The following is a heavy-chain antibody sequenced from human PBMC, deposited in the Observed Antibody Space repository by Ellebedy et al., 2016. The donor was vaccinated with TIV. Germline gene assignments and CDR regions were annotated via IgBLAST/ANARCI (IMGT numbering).Heavy chain of an antibody. V-gene: IGHV1-18*01. CDR3: AKGEQWPINWNFFCGLVL. Sequence: AASVQVSCKASGFTIPSYGITWVRQAPGQGLEGMGKMSPYYGGSTFARNFQGRVAMTTDASTGTACMELRSLTSDDTAIYYCAKGEQWPINWNFFCGLVLWGQGTTVTVSS. J-gene: IGHJ6*02. D-gene: IGHD1-1*01. CDR2: MSPYYGGS. CDR1: GFTIPSYG.